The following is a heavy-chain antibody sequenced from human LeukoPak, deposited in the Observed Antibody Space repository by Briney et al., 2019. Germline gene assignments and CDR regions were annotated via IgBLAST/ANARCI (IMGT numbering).Heavy chain of an antibody. CDR2: ISGSGGST. V-gene: IGHV3-23*01. J-gene: IGHJ6*03. CDR3: ARESSDYYYYMDV. Sequence: GGSLRLSCAASGFTFSSYAMSWVRQAPGKGLEWVSAISGSGGSTYYADSVKGRFTISRDNAKNSLYLQMNSLRAEDTAVYYCARESSDYYYYMDVWGKGTTVTISS. D-gene: IGHD3-22*01. CDR1: GFTFSSYA.